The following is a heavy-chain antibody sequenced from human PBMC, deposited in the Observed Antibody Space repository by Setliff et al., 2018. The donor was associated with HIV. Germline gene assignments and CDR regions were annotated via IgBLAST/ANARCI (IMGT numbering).Heavy chain of an antibody. J-gene: IGHJ3*01. V-gene: IGHV3-30*04. CDR2: ISYDGSNK. D-gene: IGHD3-22*01. CDR1: GFTFSNYA. Sequence: GGSLRLSCAASGFTFSNYAMHWVIQAPGKGLEWVAVISYDGSNKYYADSVKGRFTISRDNSKNTLYLQLNSLRAEDTAVYYCAKARFSDSSAPGDAFDVWGVGTLVTVSS. CDR3: AKARFSDSSAPGDAFDV.